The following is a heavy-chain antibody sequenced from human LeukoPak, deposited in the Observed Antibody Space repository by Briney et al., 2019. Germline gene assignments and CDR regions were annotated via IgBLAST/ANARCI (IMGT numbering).Heavy chain of an antibody. CDR1: RFTVSSNY. D-gene: IGHD6-19*01. V-gene: IGHV3-53*01. Sequence: GGSLRLSCAASRFTVSSNYMSWVRQAPGKGLEWVSVIYSGGSTYYADSVKGRFTISRDNSKNTLYLQMNSLRAEDTAVYYCARDPNSGWYGVFDYWGQGTLVTVSS. J-gene: IGHJ4*02. CDR2: IYSGGST. CDR3: ARDPNSGWYGVFDY.